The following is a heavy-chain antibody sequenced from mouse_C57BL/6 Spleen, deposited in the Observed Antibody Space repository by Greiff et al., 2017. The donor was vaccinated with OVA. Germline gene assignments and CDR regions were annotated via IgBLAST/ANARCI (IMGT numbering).Heavy chain of an antibody. CDR3: ARASYYGSTDWYFDV. V-gene: IGHV5-16*01. J-gene: IGHJ1*03. Sequence: EVKLVESEGGLVQPGSSMKLSCTASGFTFSDYYMAWVRQVPEKGLEWVANINYDGSSTYYLDSLKSRFIISRDNAKNILYLQMSSLKSEDTATYYCARASYYGSTDWYFDVWGTGTTVTVSS. CDR1: GFTFSDYY. CDR2: INYDGSST. D-gene: IGHD1-1*01.